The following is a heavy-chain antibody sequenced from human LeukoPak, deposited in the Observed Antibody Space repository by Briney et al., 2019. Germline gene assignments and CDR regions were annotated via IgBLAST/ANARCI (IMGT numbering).Heavy chain of an antibody. Sequence: GGSLRLSCVASGFTVSSNYMSWVRQAPGKGPEWLSVIYRGGTTYYAGSVKGRFTISRDDSKNTLYLQMNSLRAEDTAVYYCARDYYYDDSGQPVRLDYWGQGTLVTVSS. CDR2: IYRGGTT. CDR1: GFTVSSNY. CDR3: ARDYYYDDSGQPVRLDY. D-gene: IGHD3-22*01. V-gene: IGHV3-66*01. J-gene: IGHJ4*02.